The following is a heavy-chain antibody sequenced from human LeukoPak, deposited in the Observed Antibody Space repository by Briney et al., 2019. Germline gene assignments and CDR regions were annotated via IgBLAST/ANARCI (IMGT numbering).Heavy chain of an antibody. CDR3: VKDSYEKESGYFDY. Sequence: IPGGSLRLSCAASGFTFSSYSMNWVRQAPGKGLEWVSSISSSSSYIYYADSVKGRFTISRDNAKNSLYLQMNSLRAEDTAVYYCVKDSYEKESGYFDYWGQGTLVTVSS. J-gene: IGHJ4*02. V-gene: IGHV3-21*01. CDR1: GFTFSSYS. CDR2: ISSSSSYI. D-gene: IGHD3-3*01.